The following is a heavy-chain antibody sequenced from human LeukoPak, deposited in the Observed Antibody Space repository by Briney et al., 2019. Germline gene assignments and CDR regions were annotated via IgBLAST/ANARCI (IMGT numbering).Heavy chain of an antibody. V-gene: IGHV4-59*01. CDR1: GGSISSYY. D-gene: IGHD5-18*01. CDR2: IYYSGST. CDR3: ARDPGYSYAQAFDI. J-gene: IGHJ3*02. Sequence: SETLSLTCTVSGGSISSYYWSWIRQPPGKGLEWIGYIYYSGSTNYNPSLKSRVTISVETSKNEFSLKLRSVTAADTAVYYCARDPGYSYAQAFDIWGQGTMVTVSS.